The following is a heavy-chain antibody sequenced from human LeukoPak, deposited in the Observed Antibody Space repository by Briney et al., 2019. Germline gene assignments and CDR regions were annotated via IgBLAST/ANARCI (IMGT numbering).Heavy chain of an antibody. Sequence: GGSLRLSCRASGFTVNNNYMSWVRQAPGKGLECVSVIDSGGNTYYGDSVKGRFTISIDNSKNMLYLQMNSLRAKDTAVYYCARDPFTGADFWGQGILVTVSS. CDR3: ARDPFTGADF. V-gene: IGHV3-53*01. D-gene: IGHD3-10*01. CDR1: GFTVNNNY. J-gene: IGHJ4*02. CDR2: IDSGGNT.